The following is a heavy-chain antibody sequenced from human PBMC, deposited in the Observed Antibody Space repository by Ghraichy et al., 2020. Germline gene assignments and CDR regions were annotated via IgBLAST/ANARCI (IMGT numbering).Heavy chain of an antibody. CDR3: TKPDEESRFVD. V-gene: IGHV3-23*01. CDR2: VGDSGATT. Sequence: GGSLRLSCAASGFTFSSYAMSWVRQAPGKGLEWVSIVGDSGATTYYADSVKGRFTVSRDNSKRTLYLQMNSLRAEDTAVYYCTKPDEESRFVDWGQGTLVTVSS. D-gene: IGHD3-10*01. J-gene: IGHJ4*02. CDR1: GFTFSSYA.